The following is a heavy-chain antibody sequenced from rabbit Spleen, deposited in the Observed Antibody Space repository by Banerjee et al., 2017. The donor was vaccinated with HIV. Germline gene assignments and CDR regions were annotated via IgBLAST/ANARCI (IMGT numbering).Heavy chain of an antibody. CDR1: GIDFSSRYW. J-gene: IGHJ4*01. CDR3: ARANVDTGLALGL. Sequence: QEQLEESGGGLVKPGGTLTLTCKASGIDFSSRYWISWVRQAPGKGLEWIADIFTGSSGTTYYASWAKGRFTISKTSSTTVTLQMTSLTAADTATYFCARANVDTGLALGLWGQGTLVTVS. CDR2: IFTGSSGTT. V-gene: IGHV1S45*01. D-gene: IGHD7-1*01.